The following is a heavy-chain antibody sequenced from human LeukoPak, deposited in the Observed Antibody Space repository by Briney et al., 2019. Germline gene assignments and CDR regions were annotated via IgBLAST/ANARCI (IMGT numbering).Heavy chain of an antibody. CDR3: TRLSHSGNYFDY. J-gene: IGHJ4*02. Sequence: GESLKISCKGSGYSFTSYWIGWVRQMPGKGLEWMGIIYPSDSDTRYSPSFQGQVTISADKSINTVYLQWSSLKASDTALYYCTRLSHSGNYFDYWGQGTLVIVSS. CDR2: IYPSDSDT. V-gene: IGHV5-51*01. CDR1: GYSFTSYW.